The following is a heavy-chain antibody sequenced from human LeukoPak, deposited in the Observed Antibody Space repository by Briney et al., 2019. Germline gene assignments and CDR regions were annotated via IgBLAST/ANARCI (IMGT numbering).Heavy chain of an antibody. J-gene: IGHJ6*02. Sequence: SETLSLTCTVSGGSISSYYWSWIRQHPGKGLEWIGYIYCSGSTYYNPSLKSRVTISVDTSKNQFSLKLSSVTAADTAVYYCARASYDFDNPYYYYGMDVWGQGTTVTVSS. CDR1: GGSISSYY. D-gene: IGHD3-3*01. V-gene: IGHV4-59*06. CDR3: ARASYDFDNPYYYYGMDV. CDR2: IYCSGST.